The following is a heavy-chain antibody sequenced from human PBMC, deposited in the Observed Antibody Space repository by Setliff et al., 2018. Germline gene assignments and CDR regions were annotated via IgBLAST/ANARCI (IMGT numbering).Heavy chain of an antibody. CDR3: ARDPDTSSKVDV. Sequence: PGESLRLSCAASGFTFSDHSMTWIRQAPGKGLEWVAHIFRSSGSTYYADSVKGRFTISRDNAENSLYLQMNSLNADDTAVYYCARDPDTSSKVDVWGRGTLVTSPQ. CDR2: IFRSSGST. J-gene: IGHJ2*01. CDR1: GFTFSDHS. D-gene: IGHD5-18*01. V-gene: IGHV3-11*01.